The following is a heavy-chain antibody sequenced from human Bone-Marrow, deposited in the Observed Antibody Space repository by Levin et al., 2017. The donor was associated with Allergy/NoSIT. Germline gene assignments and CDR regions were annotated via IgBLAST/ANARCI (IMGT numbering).Heavy chain of an antibody. Sequence: SGPTLVKPTQSLTLTCTFSGFSLTTGGMGVGWIRQPPGKSPEWLALIYWDDDKRYNPSLKSRLTITKDTSKNQVVLTMTNMDPVDTATYYCAHSQTYNVLTGHWGQGTLVTVSS. CDR2: IYWDDDK. V-gene: IGHV2-5*02. D-gene: IGHD3-9*01. J-gene: IGHJ4*02. CDR3: AHSQTYNVLTGH. CDR1: GFSLTTGGMG.